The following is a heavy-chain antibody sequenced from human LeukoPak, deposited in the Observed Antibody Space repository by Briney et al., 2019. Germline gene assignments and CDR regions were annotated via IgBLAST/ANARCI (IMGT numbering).Heavy chain of an antibody. CDR1: GFTFSAYG. Sequence: GGSLRLSCAASGFTFSAYGMHWVRQAPGKGLEWVAFIRYDGSDTYYADSMKGRFSISRDSSKNTLYVQMSSLRAEDTAVYYCAKDSGYSSKYWYFNLWGRGTLVTVSS. D-gene: IGHD2-15*01. CDR3: AKDSGYSSKYWYFNL. CDR2: IRYDGSDT. V-gene: IGHV3-30*02. J-gene: IGHJ2*01.